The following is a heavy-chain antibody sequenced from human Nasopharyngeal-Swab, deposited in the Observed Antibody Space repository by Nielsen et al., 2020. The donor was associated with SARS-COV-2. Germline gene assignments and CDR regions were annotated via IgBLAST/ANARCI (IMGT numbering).Heavy chain of an antibody. CDR2: IYYTGIT. V-gene: IGHV4-61*01. CDR3: ARRQVAPATFDI. J-gene: IGHJ3*02. Sequence: SETLSLTCSVSGGSVRGDSESFYWSWIRQSPGKGLEWIGYIYYTGITTYKPTLKSRVTISVDTSKNQFSLRLSSVTAADTGVYYCARRQVAPATFDIWGQGTVVTVSS. D-gene: IGHD2-15*01. CDR1: GGSVRGDSESFY.